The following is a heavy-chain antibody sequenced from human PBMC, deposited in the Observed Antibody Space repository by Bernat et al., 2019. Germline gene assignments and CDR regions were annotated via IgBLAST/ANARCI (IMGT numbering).Heavy chain of an antibody. J-gene: IGHJ3*02. CDR2: IYYSGNT. Sequence: QVQLQESGPGLVKPSQTLSLICTVSGGSISTGDYYWSWIRQHPGKGLEWIGYIYYSGNTYYNPSLKSRVTISVDTSKNQFSLKLSYVTAADTPVYFCARVEGAYVDFDIWGQGTMVTVSS. V-gene: IGHV4-31*03. CDR3: ARVEGAYVDFDI. CDR1: GGSISTGDYY. D-gene: IGHD4-17*01.